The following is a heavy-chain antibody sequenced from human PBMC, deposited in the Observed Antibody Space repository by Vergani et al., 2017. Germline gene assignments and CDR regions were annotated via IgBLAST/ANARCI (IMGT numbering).Heavy chain of an antibody. J-gene: IGHJ3*02. V-gene: IGHV4-59*01. CDR1: GGSISSYY. Sequence: QVQLQESGPGLVKPSETLSLPCTVSGGSISSYYWSWIRQPPGKGLEWIGYIYYSGSTNYNPSLKSRVTISVDTSKNQFSLKLSSVTAADTAVSYCAREHITMIVGYAFDIWGRGTMVTVSS. D-gene: IGHD3-22*01. CDR2: IYYSGST. CDR3: AREHITMIVGYAFDI.